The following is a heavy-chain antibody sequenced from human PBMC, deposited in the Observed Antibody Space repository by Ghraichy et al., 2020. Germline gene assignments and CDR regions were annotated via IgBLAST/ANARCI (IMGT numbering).Heavy chain of an antibody. CDR2: IKQDGSEK. V-gene: IGHV3-7*03. Sequence: GGSLRLSCAASGFTFSSYLMNWVRQAPGKGLEWVANIKQDGSEKYYVDSVKGRFTISRDNAKNSLYLQLNSLRAEDTAVYYCAITGVLMATVPTTRFDFWGQGTLVTVSS. J-gene: IGHJ4*02. CDR1: GFTFSSYL. CDR3: AITGVLMATVPTTRFDF. D-gene: IGHD5-24*01.